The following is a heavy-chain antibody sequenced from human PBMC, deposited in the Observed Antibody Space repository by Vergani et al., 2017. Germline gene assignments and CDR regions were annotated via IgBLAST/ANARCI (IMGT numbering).Heavy chain of an antibody. D-gene: IGHD3-22*01. Sequence: QVQLVQSGAEVKKPGSSVKVSCKASGGTFSSYAISWVRQAPGQGLEWMGGIIPIFGTANYAQKFQGRVTITVDEATSTAYMELSSLRSEDTAVYYCARSPYYYDSSGYCWERAMYYFDYWGQGTLVTVSS. J-gene: IGHJ4*02. CDR3: ARSPYYYDSSGYCWERAMYYFDY. V-gene: IGHV1-69*01. CDR2: IIPIFGTA. CDR1: GGTFSSYA.